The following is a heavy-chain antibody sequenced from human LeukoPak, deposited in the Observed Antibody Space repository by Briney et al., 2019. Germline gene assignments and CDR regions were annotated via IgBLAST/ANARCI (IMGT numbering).Heavy chain of an antibody. CDR1: GFTFSNAW. CDR2: IKSKTDGGTT. CDR3: TSDYGDYVYYYYMDV. V-gene: IGHV3-15*01. D-gene: IGHD4-17*01. Sequence: GGSLRLSCAASGFTFSNAWMSRVRQAPGKGLEWVGRIKSKTDGGTTDYAAPVKGRFTISRDDSKNTLYLQMNSLKTEDTAVYYCTSDYGDYVYYYYMDVWGKGTTVTVSS. J-gene: IGHJ6*03.